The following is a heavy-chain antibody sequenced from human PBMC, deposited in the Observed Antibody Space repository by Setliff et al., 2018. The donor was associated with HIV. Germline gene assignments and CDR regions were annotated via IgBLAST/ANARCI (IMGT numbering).Heavy chain of an antibody. CDR3: ARAISFDFPSGLKGTFDV. D-gene: IGHD3-16*01. J-gene: IGHJ3*01. V-gene: IGHV4-30-4*01. CDR2: IYYSGYYKA. Sequence: PSETLSLTCSVSGASINNGDYYWSWIRQSPGEGLEWIGYIYYSGYYKAYYDSNPALKSRFSASVDTSRNQFSLELQSMTAADTAMYYCARAISFDFPSGLKGTFDVWGLGTMVTVS. CDR1: GASINNGDYY.